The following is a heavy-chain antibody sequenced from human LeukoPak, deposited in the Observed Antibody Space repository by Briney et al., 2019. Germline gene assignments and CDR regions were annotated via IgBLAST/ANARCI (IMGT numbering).Heavy chain of an antibody. CDR2: ISTSGGAR. CDR1: GFTFSDYY. Sequence: PGGSLRLSCAASGFTFSDYYMSWIRQAPGKGMEWVSYISTSGGARYYADSVKGRFTISRDNAKNTLYLEMNSLRAEDTAVYYCARYPVESELRSFDYWGQGTLVTVSS. V-gene: IGHV3-11*01. D-gene: IGHD1-26*01. CDR3: ARYPVESELRSFDY. J-gene: IGHJ4*02.